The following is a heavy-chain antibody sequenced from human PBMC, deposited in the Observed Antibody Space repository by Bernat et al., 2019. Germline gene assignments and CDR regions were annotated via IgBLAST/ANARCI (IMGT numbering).Heavy chain of an antibody. CDR3: AKIISGTGIAY. J-gene: IGHJ4*02. CDR2: IGGSGSTT. V-gene: IGHV3-23*04. CDR1: GFTFSDHY. D-gene: IGHD6-13*01. Sequence: EVQLVESGGGLVQPGGSLRLSCAASGFTFSDHYMDWVRRAPGRGLEWVSAIGGSGSTTYYADSVKGRFTISRDNSKNTVYLQMNSLRAEDTAIYYCAKIISGTGIAYWGQGTLVTVSS.